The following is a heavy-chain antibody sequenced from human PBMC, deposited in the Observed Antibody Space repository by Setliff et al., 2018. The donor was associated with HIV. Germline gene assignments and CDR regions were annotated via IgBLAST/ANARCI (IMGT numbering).Heavy chain of an antibody. D-gene: IGHD3-10*01. J-gene: IGHJ1*01. Sequence: GASVKVSCKASGYTFTSYGISWVRQAPGQGLEWMGRISAYNGNTNYAQKLQGRVTMTTDTSTSTAYMELRSLRSDDTAVYYCARVVVRGVTFIAEYFQHWGQGTLVTVSS. V-gene: IGHV1-18*01. CDR3: ARVVVRGVTFIAEYFQH. CDR2: ISAYNGNT. CDR1: GYTFTSYG.